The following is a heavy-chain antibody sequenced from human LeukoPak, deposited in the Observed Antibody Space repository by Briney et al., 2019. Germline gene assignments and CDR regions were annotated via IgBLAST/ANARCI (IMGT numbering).Heavy chain of an antibody. D-gene: IGHD5-12*01. CDR3: ARVQKSRKSVASAVDC. CDR1: GFTFNTYT. Sequence: GGSLRLSCAASGFTFNTYTMNWVRQAPGKGLEWVSSITASSTAIYSADSVKGRFTISRDNAKNFLYLQMNSLRAEDTAVYYCARVQKSRKSVASAVDCWGQGTVVIVSS. J-gene: IGHJ4*02. V-gene: IGHV3-21*01. CDR2: ITASSTAI.